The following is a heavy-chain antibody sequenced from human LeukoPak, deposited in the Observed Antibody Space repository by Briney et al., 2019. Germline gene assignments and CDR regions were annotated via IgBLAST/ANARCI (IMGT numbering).Heavy chain of an antibody. D-gene: IGHD1-26*01. J-gene: IGHJ3*02. CDR1: GYTLTELS. Sequence: ASVTVSCKVSGYTLTELSMHWVRQAPGKGLEWMGGFDPEDGETIYAQKFQGRVTMTEDTSTDTAYMELSSLRSEDTAVYYCATAGATEGDDAFDIWGQGTMVTVSS. V-gene: IGHV1-24*01. CDR3: ATAGATEGDDAFDI. CDR2: FDPEDGET.